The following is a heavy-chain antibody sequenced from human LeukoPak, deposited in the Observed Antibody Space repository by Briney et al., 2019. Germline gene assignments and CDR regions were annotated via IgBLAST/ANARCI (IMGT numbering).Heavy chain of an antibody. Sequence: ASVKVSCKASGYTFTGYYTHWVRQAPGQGLEWMGWINPNSGGTNYAQKFQGRVTMTRDTSISTAYMELSRLRSDDTAVYYCASGGETGYSSGRNYYFDYWGQGTLVTVSS. CDR1: GYTFTGYY. CDR2: INPNSGGT. CDR3: ASGGETGYSSGRNYYFDY. V-gene: IGHV1-2*02. D-gene: IGHD6-19*01. J-gene: IGHJ4*02.